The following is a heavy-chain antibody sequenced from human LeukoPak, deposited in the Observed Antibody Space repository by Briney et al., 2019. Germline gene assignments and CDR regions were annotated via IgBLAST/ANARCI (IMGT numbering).Heavy chain of an antibody. CDR1: GGSISSSSYY. CDR3: VRDHYDSSGHWDY. J-gene: IGHJ4*02. CDR2: IYYSGST. V-gene: IGHV4-39*02. Sequence: SETLSLTCTVSGGSISSSSYYWGWIRQPPGKGLEWIGSIYYSGSTYYNPSLKSRVTISVDTSKNQFSLKLSSVTAADTAVYYCVRDHYDSSGHWDYWGQGTLVTVSS. D-gene: IGHD3-22*01.